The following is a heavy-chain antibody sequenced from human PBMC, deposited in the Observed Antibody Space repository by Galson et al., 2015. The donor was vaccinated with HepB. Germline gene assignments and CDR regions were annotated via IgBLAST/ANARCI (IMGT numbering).Heavy chain of an antibody. Sequence: SLRLSCAASGYTFSSYGMHWVRQAPGKGLEWVAVISYDGSNKYYADSVKGRFTISRDNSKNTLYLQMNSLRAEDTAVYYCAKDKNIVATIYYFDYWGQGTLVTVSS. V-gene: IGHV3-30*18. CDR3: AKDKNIVATIYYFDY. CDR2: ISYDGSNK. CDR1: GYTFSSYG. J-gene: IGHJ4*02. D-gene: IGHD5-12*01.